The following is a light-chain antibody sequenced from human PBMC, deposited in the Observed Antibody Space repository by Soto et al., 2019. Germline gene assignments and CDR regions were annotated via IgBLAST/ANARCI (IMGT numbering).Light chain of an antibody. CDR3: QQSYSIPIT. CDR2: WAS. J-gene: IGKJ5*01. CDR1: QSFLYSSNNKNY. Sequence: DIVMTQSPDSLAVSLGERATINCKSSQSFLYSSNNKNYLAWYQQKPGQPPKLLIYWASTRESGVPYRFSGSGSGTDLTLTISSLQAEDVAVYYCQQSYSIPITFGQGTRLEIK. V-gene: IGKV4-1*01.